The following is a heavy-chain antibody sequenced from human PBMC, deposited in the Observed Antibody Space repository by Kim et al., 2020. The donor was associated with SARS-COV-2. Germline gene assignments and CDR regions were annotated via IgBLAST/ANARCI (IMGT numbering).Heavy chain of an antibody. Sequence: GGSLRLSCTASAFTFSSFWMSWVRQTPGKGLEWVATIKGDGSEKYYVDSVKGRFTXSRDNAKSSVFLQMXXXSAEDTAIYFCARXXDXWRSNTALAYYFDYWGQGXQVTVSS. V-gene: IGHV3-7*03. CDR1: AFTFSSFW. CDR2: IKGDGSEK. CDR3: ARXXDXWRSNTALAYYFDY. D-gene: IGHD3-3*01. J-gene: IGHJ4*02.